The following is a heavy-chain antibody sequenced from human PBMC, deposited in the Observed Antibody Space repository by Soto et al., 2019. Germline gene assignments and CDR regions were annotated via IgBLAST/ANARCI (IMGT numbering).Heavy chain of an antibody. CDR3: ARDGAYCSGGSCYPNWFDP. V-gene: IGHV4-59*01. CDR1: GGSISSYY. Sequence: SETLSLTCTVSGGSISSYYWSWIRQPPGKGLEWIGYIYYSGSTNYNPSLKSRVTISVDTSKNQFSLKLSSVTAADTAVYYCARDGAYCSGGSCYPNWFDPWGQGTLVTISS. J-gene: IGHJ5*02. D-gene: IGHD2-15*01. CDR2: IYYSGST.